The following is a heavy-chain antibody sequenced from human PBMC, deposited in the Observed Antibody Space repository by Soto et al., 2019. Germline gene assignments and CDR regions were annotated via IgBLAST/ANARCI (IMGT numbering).Heavy chain of an antibody. J-gene: IGHJ5*02. Sequence: PSQMLSLTCTVAWGSSIGGGYSWSWIRQPPGKGLEWIGYIYHSGSTYYNPSLKSRVTISVDRSKNQFSLKLSSVTAADTAVYYCARVPDRWGQGTLVTVSS. V-gene: IGHV4-30-2*01. D-gene: IGHD2-2*01. CDR2: IYHSGST. CDR3: ARVPDR. CDR1: WGSSIGGGYS.